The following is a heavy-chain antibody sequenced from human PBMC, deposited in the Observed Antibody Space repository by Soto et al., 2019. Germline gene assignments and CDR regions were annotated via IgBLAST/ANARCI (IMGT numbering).Heavy chain of an antibody. CDR3: ARGYYGCNSVEGLVGY. V-gene: IGHV3-48*02. D-gene: IGHD1-26*01. CDR1: GFIFSRFS. CDR2: ISTSGDTI. J-gene: IGHJ4*02. Sequence: EVQLVESGGDLVQPGGSLRLSCAASGFIFSRFSMNWVRQAPGKGLEWVSYISTSGDTIYYADSVKGRFTISRDNAKNSLLLQMNSLRDEDTAVYYCARGYYGCNSVEGLVGYWGQGTLVTVSS.